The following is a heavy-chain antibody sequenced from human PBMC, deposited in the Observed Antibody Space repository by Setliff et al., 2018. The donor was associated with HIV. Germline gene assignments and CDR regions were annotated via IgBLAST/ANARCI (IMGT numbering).Heavy chain of an antibody. CDR1: GYSFTDYY. CDR3: ARGRVGATPLDY. CDR2: INPKSDGT. V-gene: IGHV1-2*04. J-gene: IGHJ4*02. D-gene: IGHD1-26*01. Sequence: GASVKVSCKASGYSFTDYYIHWVRQAPGQGLEWMGWINPKSDGTNYAQKFQGWITMTRDTSISTAYMELSRLRSDDTAVYYCARGRVGATPLDYWGQGTLVTVSS.